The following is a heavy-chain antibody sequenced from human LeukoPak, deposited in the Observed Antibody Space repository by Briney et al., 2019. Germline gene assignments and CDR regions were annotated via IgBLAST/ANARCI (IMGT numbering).Heavy chain of an antibody. V-gene: IGHV1-69*06. J-gene: IGHJ6*03. CDR1: GGTFSSYA. Sequence: ASVKVSCKASGGTFSSYAISWVRQAPGQGLEWMGGIIPIFGTANYAQKFQGRVTITADKSTSTAYMELSSLRSEDTAVYYCARATYGDYYYYYYYMDVWGEGTTVTVSS. D-gene: IGHD4-17*01. CDR3: ARATYGDYYYYYYYMDV. CDR2: IIPIFGTA.